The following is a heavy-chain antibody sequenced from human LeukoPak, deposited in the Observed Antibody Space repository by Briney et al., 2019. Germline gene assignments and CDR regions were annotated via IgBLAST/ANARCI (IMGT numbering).Heavy chain of an antibody. D-gene: IGHD3-22*01. CDR2: INSDGSST. Sequence: GGSLRLYCAASGFTFSSYWMHWARQAPGKGLVWVSRINSDGSSTNYADSVKGRFTISRDNAKNTPYLQMNSLKTEDTAVYYCTITMGSDYYDSSAAFDIWGQGTMVTVSS. CDR1: GFTFSSYW. J-gene: IGHJ3*02. V-gene: IGHV3-74*01. CDR3: TITMGSDYYDSSAAFDI.